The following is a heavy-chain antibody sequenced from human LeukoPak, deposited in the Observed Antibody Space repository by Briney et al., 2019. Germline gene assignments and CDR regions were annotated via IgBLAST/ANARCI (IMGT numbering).Heavy chain of an antibody. CDR2: ISSSGSTI. CDR1: GFTFGDYG. J-gene: IGHJ3*02. Sequence: PGRSLRLSCTASGFTFGDYGVNWVRQAPGKGLEWVSYISSSGSTIYYADSVKGRFTISRDNAKNSLYLQMNSLRAEDTAVYYCARVPWNARDAFDIWGQGTMVTVSS. CDR3: ARVPWNARDAFDI. D-gene: IGHD1-1*01. V-gene: IGHV3-48*03.